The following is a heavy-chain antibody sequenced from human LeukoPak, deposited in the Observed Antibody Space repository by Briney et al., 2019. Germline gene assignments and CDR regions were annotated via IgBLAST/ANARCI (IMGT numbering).Heavy chain of an antibody. Sequence: SETLFLTCIVSGGSISSSNHYWGWIRQPPGKGLEWIGSIYHTGSTYYNPSLKSRVTISVDTSKSQFSLKLSSVTAADTAMYYCARLSVGAADYWGQGTLVTVSS. D-gene: IGHD1-26*01. CDR3: ARLSVGAADY. CDR2: IYHTGST. J-gene: IGHJ4*02. CDR1: GGSISSSNHY. V-gene: IGHV4-39*01.